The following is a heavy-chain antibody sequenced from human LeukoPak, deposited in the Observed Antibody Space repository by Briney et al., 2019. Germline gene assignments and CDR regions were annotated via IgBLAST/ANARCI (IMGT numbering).Heavy chain of an antibody. J-gene: IGHJ4*02. CDR3: ASEYYYDSSGYPY. V-gene: IGHV3-66*01. CDR1: GFTVSSNY. Sequence: GGSLRLSCAASGFTVSSNYMSWVRQAPGKGLEWVSVIYRGGSTYYADSVKGRFTISRDNSKNTLYLQMNSLRAEDTAVYYCASEYYYDSSGYPYWGQGTLVTVSS. D-gene: IGHD3-22*01. CDR2: IYRGGST.